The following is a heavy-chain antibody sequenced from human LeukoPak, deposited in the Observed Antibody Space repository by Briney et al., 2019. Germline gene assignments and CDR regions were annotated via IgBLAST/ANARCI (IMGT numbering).Heavy chain of an antibody. J-gene: IGHJ5*02. CDR3: AKDMYSSSWYRLNWFDP. CDR1: GFTFDDYA. Sequence: GRSLRLSCAAPGFTFDDYAMHWVRQAPGKGLEWVSGISWNSGSIGYADSVKGRFTISRDNAKNSLYLQMNSLRAEDTALYYCAKDMYSSSWYRLNWFDPWGQGTLVTVSP. D-gene: IGHD6-13*01. V-gene: IGHV3-9*01. CDR2: ISWNSGSI.